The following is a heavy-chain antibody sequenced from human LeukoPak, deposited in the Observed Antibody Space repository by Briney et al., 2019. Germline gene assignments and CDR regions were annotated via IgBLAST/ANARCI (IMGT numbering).Heavy chain of an antibody. J-gene: IGHJ5*02. Sequence: SQTLSLTCTVSGGSISSGGYYWSWLRQHPGKGLEWIGYIYYSGSTYYNPSLKSRVTISVDTSKNQFSLKLSSVTAADTAVYYCARVGGYYCSGGSCYWFDPWGQGTLVTVSS. CDR2: IYYSGST. CDR3: ARVGGYYCSGGSCYWFDP. D-gene: IGHD2-15*01. V-gene: IGHV4-31*03. CDR1: GGSISSGGYY.